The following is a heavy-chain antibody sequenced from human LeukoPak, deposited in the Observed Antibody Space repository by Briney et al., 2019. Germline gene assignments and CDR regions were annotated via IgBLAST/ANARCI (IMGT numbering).Heavy chain of an antibody. CDR3: ARDRSIAVAGTEVPDY. D-gene: IGHD6-19*01. Sequence: ASVKVSCKASGGTFSSYAISWVRQAPGQGLEWMGIINPSGGSTSYAQKFQGRVTMTRDTSTSTVYMELSSLRSEDTAVYYCARDRSIAVAGTEVPDYWGQGTLVTVSS. CDR1: GGTFSSYA. CDR2: INPSGGST. V-gene: IGHV1-46*01. J-gene: IGHJ4*02.